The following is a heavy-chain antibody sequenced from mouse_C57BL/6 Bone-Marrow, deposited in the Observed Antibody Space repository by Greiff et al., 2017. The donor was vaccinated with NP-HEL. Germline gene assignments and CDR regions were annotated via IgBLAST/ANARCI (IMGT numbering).Heavy chain of an antibody. J-gene: IGHJ1*03. CDR2: IYPGSGST. CDR3: ASRGIYYYCSSPTPYFDV. Sequence: QVQLQQPGAELVKPGASVKMSCKASGYTFTSYWITWVKQRPGQGLEWIGDIYPGSGSTNYNEKFKSKATLTVDTSSSTAYMQLSSLTSEDSAVYYCASRGIYYYCSSPTPYFDVWGTGTTVTVSS. D-gene: IGHD1-1*01. V-gene: IGHV1-55*01. CDR1: GYTFTSYW.